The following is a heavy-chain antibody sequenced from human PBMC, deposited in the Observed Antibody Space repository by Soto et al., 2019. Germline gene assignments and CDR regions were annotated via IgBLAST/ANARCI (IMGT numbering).Heavy chain of an antibody. CDR1: GFTFSSCA. D-gene: IGHD3-22*01. CDR2: ISGSGGST. CDR3: AKSTYYDSSGPFDY. V-gene: IGHV3-23*01. J-gene: IGHJ4*02. Sequence: AGGSLRLSCAASGFTFSSCAMSWVRQAPGKGLEWVSAISGSGGSTYYADSVKGRFTISRDNSKNTLYLQMNSLRAEDTAVYYCAKSTYYDSSGPFDYWGQGTLVTVSS.